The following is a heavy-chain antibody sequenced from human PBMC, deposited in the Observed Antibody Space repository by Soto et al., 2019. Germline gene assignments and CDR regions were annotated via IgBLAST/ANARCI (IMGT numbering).Heavy chain of an antibody. D-gene: IGHD2-2*01. J-gene: IGHJ4*02. CDR1: GFTFTSSA. Sequence: GASVKVSCKASGFTFTSSAMQWVRQARGQRLEWIGWIVVGSGNTNYAQKFQERVTITRDMSTSTAYMELSSLRSEDTAVYYCAASAGYCSSTSCGSPKNDYWGQGTLVTVSS. V-gene: IGHV1-58*02. CDR3: AASAGYCSSTSCGSPKNDY. CDR2: IVVGSGNT.